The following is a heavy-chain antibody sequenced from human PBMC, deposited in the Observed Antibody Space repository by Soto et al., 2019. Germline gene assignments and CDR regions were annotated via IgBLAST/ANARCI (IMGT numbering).Heavy chain of an antibody. V-gene: IGHV1-24*01. Sequence: ASVKVSCKVSGYTLTELSMHWVRQSPGKGLEWMGGFDPEDGETIYAQKFQGRVTMTEDTSTDTAYMELSSLRSEDTAVYYCATDFCSSTSCQGEYYYYGMDVWGQGTTVTVSS. CDR2: FDPEDGET. CDR1: GYTLTELS. J-gene: IGHJ6*02. CDR3: ATDFCSSTSCQGEYYYYGMDV. D-gene: IGHD2-2*01.